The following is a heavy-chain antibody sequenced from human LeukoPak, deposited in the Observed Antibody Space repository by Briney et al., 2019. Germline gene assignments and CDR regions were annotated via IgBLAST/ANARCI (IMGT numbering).Heavy chain of an antibody. Sequence: PGGSLRLSCAASGFTFSDYYMSWIRQAPGKGLEWVSYISSSGSTIYYADSVKGRFTISRDNAKNSLYLQMNSLRAEDTAVYYCARDALVRRLDYGDYIDAFDIWGQGTMVTVSS. D-gene: IGHD4-17*01. CDR2: ISSSGSTI. J-gene: IGHJ3*02. CDR1: GFTFSDYY. V-gene: IGHV3-11*04. CDR3: ARDALVRRLDYGDYIDAFDI.